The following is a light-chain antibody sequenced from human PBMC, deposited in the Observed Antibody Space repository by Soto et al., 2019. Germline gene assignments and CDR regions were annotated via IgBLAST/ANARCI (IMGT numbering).Light chain of an antibody. V-gene: IGKV3D-11*01. Sequence: ETVLTQSPATLSLSPGERATLSCRASQGVSSYLAWYQQKPDQAPRLLIYDASNRATGIPARFSGSGPGTDFTLTISSLEPEDFAVYYCQQRSNWHSFGGGTKVDIK. CDR2: DAS. J-gene: IGKJ4*01. CDR1: QGVSSY. CDR3: QQRSNWHS.